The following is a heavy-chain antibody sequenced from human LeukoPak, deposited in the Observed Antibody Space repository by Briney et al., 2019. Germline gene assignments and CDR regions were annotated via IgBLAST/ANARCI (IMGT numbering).Heavy chain of an antibody. CDR2: INHSGST. CDR1: GGSFSGYY. J-gene: IGHJ4*02. CDR3: ARDKGATLD. D-gene: IGHD1-26*01. Sequence: SETLSLTCAVYGGSFSGYYWSWIRQPPGKGLEWIGEINHSGSTNYNPSLKSRVTISVDTSKNQFSLKLSSVTAADTAVYYCARDKGATLDWGQETLVTVSS. V-gene: IGHV4-34*01.